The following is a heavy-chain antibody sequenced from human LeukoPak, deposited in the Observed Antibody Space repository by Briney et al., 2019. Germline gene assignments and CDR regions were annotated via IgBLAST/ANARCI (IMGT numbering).Heavy chain of an antibody. J-gene: IGHJ4*02. V-gene: IGHV4-39*01. Sequence: SQTPSLTCTLSRGSISSSSYSWGWIRQPPEKGLDWIGNIYYSGNTYYHPSLKSRVPISVDTSKPQFSLKLSSVTAAHTAVYYCATREDWGRDAFLHWGQETLVSV. CDR1: RGSISSSSYS. D-gene: IGHD7-27*01. CDR2: IYYSGNT. CDR3: ATREDWGRDAFLH.